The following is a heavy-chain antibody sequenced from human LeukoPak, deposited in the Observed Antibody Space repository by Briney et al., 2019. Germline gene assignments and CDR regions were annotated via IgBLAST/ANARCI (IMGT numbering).Heavy chain of an antibody. CDR3: ARGLAAAYDYNWLDP. V-gene: IGHV4-4*07. CDR1: GGSVNNYY. Sequence: SETLSLTCTVSGGSVNNYYWSWVRQPAGKGLQWIGRIYASGTTRYNPSLQSRVTMSVDMSKNQFSLKLTSVTAADTAVYFCARGLAAAYDYNWLDPWGQGILVTVSS. CDR2: IYASGTT. D-gene: IGHD5-12*01. J-gene: IGHJ5*02.